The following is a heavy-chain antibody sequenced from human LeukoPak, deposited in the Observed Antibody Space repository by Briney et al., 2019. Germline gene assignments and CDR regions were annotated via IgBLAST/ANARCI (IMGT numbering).Heavy chain of an antibody. D-gene: IGHD3-22*01. CDR3: ASSRRYYYDTSGPDAFDI. CDR1: GYTFTCYY. V-gene: IGHV1-2*02. J-gene: IGHJ3*02. Sequence: ASVKVSCKASGYTFTCYYMHWVRQAPGQGLEWMGWINPNSGDTNYAQIFQGSVTMTRDTSTSTAYMELTRLRSDDTAVYYCASSRRYYYDTSGPDAFDIWGQGTMVTVSS. CDR2: INPNSGDT.